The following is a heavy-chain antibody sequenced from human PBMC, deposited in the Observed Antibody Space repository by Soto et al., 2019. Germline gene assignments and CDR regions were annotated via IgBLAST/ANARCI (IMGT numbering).Heavy chain of an antibody. D-gene: IGHD4-4*01. Sequence: PGGSLRLSCAASGFTFSNACMNWVRQAPGKGLEWVGRIKSKTDGGTTDYAAPVKGRFTISRDDSKNTLYLQMNSLKTEDTAVYYCAKEPGNYVKDYYYMDVWGKGTTVTVSS. CDR2: IKSKTDGGTT. CDR1: GFTFSNAC. J-gene: IGHJ6*03. V-gene: IGHV3-15*07. CDR3: AKEPGNYVKDYYYMDV.